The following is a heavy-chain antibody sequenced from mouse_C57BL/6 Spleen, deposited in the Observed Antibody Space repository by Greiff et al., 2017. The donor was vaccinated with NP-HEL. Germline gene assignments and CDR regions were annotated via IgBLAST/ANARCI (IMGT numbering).Heavy chain of an antibody. CDR3: SLYGNYGYAMDY. Sequence: VQLQQPGAELVKPGASVKMSCTASGYTFTSYCITWVKQRPGQGLEWIGGIYPGSGSTNYNEKFKSKATLTVDTSSSTAYMQLSSLTSEDSAFYYTSLYGNYGYAMDYWGQGTSVTVSS. CDR1: GYTFTSYC. CDR2: IYPGSGST. D-gene: IGHD2-10*02. J-gene: IGHJ4*01. V-gene: IGHV1-55*01.